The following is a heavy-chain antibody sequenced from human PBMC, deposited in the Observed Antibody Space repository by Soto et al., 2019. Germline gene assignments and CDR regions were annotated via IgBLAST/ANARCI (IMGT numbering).Heavy chain of an antibody. CDR3: ARTSYGIVPFHYYYYGMDV. Sequence: PGGSLRLSCAASGFTVSSNYMSWVRQAPGKGLEWVSVIYSGGSTYYADSVKGRFTISRDNSKNTLYLQMNSLRAEDTAVYYCARTSYGIVPFHYYYYGMDVWGQGTTVTVSS. CDR2: IYSGGST. D-gene: IGHD4-17*01. J-gene: IGHJ6*02. V-gene: IGHV3-66*01. CDR1: GFTVSSNY.